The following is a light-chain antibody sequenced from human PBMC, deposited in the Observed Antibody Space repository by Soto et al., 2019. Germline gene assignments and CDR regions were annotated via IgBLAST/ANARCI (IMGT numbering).Light chain of an antibody. CDR3: QQYNNWPRT. Sequence: EIVMTQSPVTLSVSPGERATLSCRASQSVSSNLAWYQQKPGQAPRLLIYGASTRATGIPARFSGSGSGTEFTLTISSLQSEDFAVYYCQQYNNWPRTVGQGTKVDSK. V-gene: IGKV3-15*01. CDR1: QSVSSN. J-gene: IGKJ1*01. CDR2: GAS.